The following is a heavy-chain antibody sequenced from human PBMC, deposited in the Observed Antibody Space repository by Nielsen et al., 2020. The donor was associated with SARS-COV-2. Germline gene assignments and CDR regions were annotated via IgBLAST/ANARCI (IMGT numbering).Heavy chain of an antibody. Sequence: SLSLTCAISGDSFSSNSAAWNWIRQSPSRGLEWLGRTYYRSKWYNDYAVSVKSRITINPDTSKNQFSLQLNSVTPEDTAVYYCAMLDCSGGSCYIDYWGQGTLVTVSS. D-gene: IGHD2-15*01. J-gene: IGHJ4*02. V-gene: IGHV6-1*01. CDR1: GDSFSSNSAA. CDR2: TYYRSKWYN. CDR3: AMLDCSGGSCYIDY.